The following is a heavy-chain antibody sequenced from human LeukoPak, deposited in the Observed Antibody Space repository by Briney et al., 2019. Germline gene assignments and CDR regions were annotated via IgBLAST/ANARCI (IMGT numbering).Heavy chain of an antibody. CDR1: GSTFTSYA. CDR3: ASPGYSSSWYFDY. Sequence: GRCLTLSCPPSGSTFTSYAMSCVSQAPGNVLEWVSAISGSGGSTYYADSVKGRFTISRDNSKNTLYLQMNSLRAEDTAVYYCASPGYSSSWYFDYWGQGTLVTVSS. D-gene: IGHD6-13*01. CDR2: ISGSGGST. J-gene: IGHJ4*02. V-gene: IGHV3-23*01.